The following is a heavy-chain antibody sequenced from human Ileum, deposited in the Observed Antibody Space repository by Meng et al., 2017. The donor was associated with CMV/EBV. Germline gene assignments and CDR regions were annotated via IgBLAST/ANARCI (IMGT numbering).Heavy chain of an antibody. CDR1: GGSISSYY. CDR3: ARTHYDFWSGYHLDY. CDR2: IYYSGST. V-gene: IGHV4-59*01. Sequence: SETLSLTCTVSGGSISSYYWSWIRQPPGKGLEWIGYIYYSGSTNYNPSLKSRVTISVDTSKNQFSLKLSSVTAADTAVYYCARTHYDFWSGYHLDYWGQGTLVTAPQ. D-gene: IGHD3-3*01. J-gene: IGHJ4*02.